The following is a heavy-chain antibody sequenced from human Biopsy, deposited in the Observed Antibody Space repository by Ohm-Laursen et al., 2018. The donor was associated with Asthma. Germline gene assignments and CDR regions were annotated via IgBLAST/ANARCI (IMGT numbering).Heavy chain of an antibody. CDR3: ARAVDYSHYYGIDV. CDR2: ISVYNGNT. Sequence: ASVKVPCKTSGYAFNSAGITWVRQAPGQGLEWMGWISVYNGNTKVAQKLQDRVTMITDTSTSTAYMELRSLRSDDTAVYFCARAVDYSHYYGIDVWGQGTTVTVS. V-gene: IGHV1-18*01. D-gene: IGHD3-10*01. J-gene: IGHJ6*02. CDR1: GYAFNSAG.